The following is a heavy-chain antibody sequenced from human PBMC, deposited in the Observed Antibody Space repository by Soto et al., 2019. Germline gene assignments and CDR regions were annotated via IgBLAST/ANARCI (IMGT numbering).Heavy chain of an antibody. J-gene: IGHJ4*02. V-gene: IGHV1-18*04. CDR2: ISPNSGRP. CDR1: VYTYTKYD. CDR3: VREYYNFGTHYPVFGY. Sequence: SVKVCCKASVYTYTKYDISWVRQAHKQGLEWLGLISPNSGRPSSAQKFEGRVTMTTNTSTTTAYLELRSLRSDDTAVYFGVREYYNFGTHYPVFGYWGQGTPGTVAP. D-gene: IGHD3-3*01.